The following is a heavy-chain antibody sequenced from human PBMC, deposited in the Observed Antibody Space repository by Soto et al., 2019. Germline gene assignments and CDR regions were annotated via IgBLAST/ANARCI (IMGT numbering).Heavy chain of an antibody. CDR3: AKVVVGATSHSDFDS. J-gene: IGHJ4*02. D-gene: IGHD2-15*01. CDR2: AAYSGGT. Sequence: SSETLSLTCTVSGGSIANINYFWGWVRQPPGKGLEWIGSAAYSGGTYKNPSLKSRVTVSVDTSKNQFSLKLTSVTAADTAVYYCAKVVVGATSHSDFDSWGQGTLVTGSS. CDR1: GGSIANINYF. V-gene: IGHV4-39*01.